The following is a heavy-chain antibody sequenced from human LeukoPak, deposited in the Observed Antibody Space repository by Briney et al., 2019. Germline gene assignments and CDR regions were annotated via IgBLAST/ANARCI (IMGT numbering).Heavy chain of an antibody. D-gene: IGHD2-2*01. CDR3: ARHFCSSTSCQGNAFDI. CDR1: GFSFSSNS. Sequence: GGSLRLSCAASGFSFSSNSMNWGRQAPGKGLEWVSSISSSSSYIYYADSVKGRFTISRDNAKNSLYLQMNSLRAEDTAVYYCARHFCSSTSCQGNAFDIWGQGTMVTVSS. V-gene: IGHV3-21*01. CDR2: ISSSSSYI. J-gene: IGHJ3*02.